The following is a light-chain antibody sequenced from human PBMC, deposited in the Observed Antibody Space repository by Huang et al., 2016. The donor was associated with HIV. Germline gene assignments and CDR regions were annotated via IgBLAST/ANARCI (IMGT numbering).Light chain of an antibody. Sequence: DIQMTQSPSSLSASVGDRVTITCQASQDINKYLNWYHQKPGKAPKPLIYDASNLETGVPSRFSGSGSGTDFTFAISSLQPEDIATYYCLQYDSLPYTFGQGTKLEI. V-gene: IGKV1-33*01. CDR3: LQYDSLPYT. CDR2: DAS. CDR1: QDINKY. J-gene: IGKJ2*01.